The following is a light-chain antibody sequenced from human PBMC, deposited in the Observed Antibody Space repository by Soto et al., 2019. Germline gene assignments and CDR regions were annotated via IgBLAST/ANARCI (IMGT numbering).Light chain of an antibody. CDR3: CSATTSKPRQIF. CDR2: DVS. CDR1: SSDVGGYNY. J-gene: IGLJ1*01. Sequence: QSVLTQPASVSGSPGQSITISCTGTSSDVGGYNYVSWYQQHPGKAPKLMIYDVSIRPSGVSNRFSGSKSGNTASLTISGPQAEDEADNFCCSATTSKPRQIFFATGTQITAL. V-gene: IGLV2-14*03.